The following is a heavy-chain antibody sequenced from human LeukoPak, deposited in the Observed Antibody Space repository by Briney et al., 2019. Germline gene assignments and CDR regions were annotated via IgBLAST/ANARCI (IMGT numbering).Heavy chain of an antibody. CDR1: GGTFSSHG. CDR2: IIPVFGAA. J-gene: IGHJ4*02. V-gene: IGHV1-69*05. Sequence: SVNVSCKASGGTFSSHGMSWVRQAPGQGLEWVGGIIPVFGAANYAQKFQGRVTITTDESTSTAYMELSSLRSEDTALYYCARRWPHSSGYYLFDYWGQGTLVTVSS. D-gene: IGHD3-22*01. CDR3: ARRWPHSSGYYLFDY.